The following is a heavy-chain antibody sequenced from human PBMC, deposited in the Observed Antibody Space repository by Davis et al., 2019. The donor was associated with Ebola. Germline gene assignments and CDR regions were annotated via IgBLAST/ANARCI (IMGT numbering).Heavy chain of an antibody. D-gene: IGHD2-2*01. V-gene: IGHV3-21*01. CDR2: ISSSSYI. CDR1: GFTFSSYS. Sequence: GGSLRLSCAASGFTFSSYSMNWVRQAPGKGLEWVSSISSSSYIYYADSVKGRFTISRDNAKNSLYLQMNSLRAEDTAVYYCAREDQLLMDLWFDPWGQGTLVTVSS. CDR3: AREDQLLMDLWFDP. J-gene: IGHJ5*02.